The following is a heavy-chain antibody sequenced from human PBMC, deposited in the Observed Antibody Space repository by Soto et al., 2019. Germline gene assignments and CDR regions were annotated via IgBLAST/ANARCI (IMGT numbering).Heavy chain of an antibody. V-gene: IGHV1-46*01. D-gene: IGHD2-21*02. Sequence: GASVKVSCKASGYTFTSYYMHWVRQAPGQGLEWMGIINPSGGSTSYAQKFQGRVTMTRDTSTSTVYMELSSLRSEDTAVYYCARAGLDLAYCGGDCYSPLYWGQGTLVTVSS. CDR3: ARAGLDLAYCGGDCYSPLY. CDR1: GYTFTSYY. J-gene: IGHJ4*02. CDR2: INPSGGST.